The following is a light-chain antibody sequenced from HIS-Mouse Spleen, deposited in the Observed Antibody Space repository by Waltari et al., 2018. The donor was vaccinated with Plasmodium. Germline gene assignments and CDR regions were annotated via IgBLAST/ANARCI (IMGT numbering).Light chain of an antibody. V-gene: IGKV3-15*01. CDR1: QSVSSN. Sequence: EMVMTPPPATLSVAPGARATLSSRASQSVSSNLAWYQQKRGQAPRLLIYGATTRATGIPAMCSGKGAGTEFTLTFTTLQSEDLAVYYCQQYNNWSCTLGPGTKVDIK. J-gene: IGKJ3*01. CDR2: GAT. CDR3: QQYNNWSCT.